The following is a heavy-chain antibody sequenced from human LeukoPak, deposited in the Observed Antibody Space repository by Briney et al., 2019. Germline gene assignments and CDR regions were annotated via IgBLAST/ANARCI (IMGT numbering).Heavy chain of an antibody. CDR1: GGSISSGGYY. Sequence: SQTLSLTCTVSGGSISSGGYYWSWIRQPPGKGLEWIGYIYHSGSTYYNPSLKSRVTISVDTSKNQFSLKLSSVTAADTAVYYCARVGGSRGAAAGGTWGQGTLVTVFS. J-gene: IGHJ4*02. CDR3: ARVGGSRGAAAGGT. D-gene: IGHD6-13*01. V-gene: IGHV4-30-2*01. CDR2: IYHSGST.